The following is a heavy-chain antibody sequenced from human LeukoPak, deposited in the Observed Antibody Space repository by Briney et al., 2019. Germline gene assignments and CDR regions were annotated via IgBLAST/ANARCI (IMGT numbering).Heavy chain of an antibody. Sequence: GGSLRLSCAASGFTFSSYGMHWVRQAPGKGLEWVAVISYDGSNKYYADSVKGRFTISRDNSKNTLYLQMNSLRAEDTAVYYCAKDVKYYGSGGYFDYWGQGTLVTVSS. CDR1: GFTFSSYG. J-gene: IGHJ4*02. V-gene: IGHV3-30*18. D-gene: IGHD3-10*01. CDR3: AKDVKYYGSGGYFDY. CDR2: ISYDGSNK.